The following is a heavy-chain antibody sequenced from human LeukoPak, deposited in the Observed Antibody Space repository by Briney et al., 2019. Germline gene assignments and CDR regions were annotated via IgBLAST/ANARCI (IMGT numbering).Heavy chain of an antibody. V-gene: IGHV3-30-3*01. CDR3: ARDLSSYGYYFDY. J-gene: IGHJ4*02. D-gene: IGHD5-18*01. CDR1: GFTFSSYA. Sequence: GGSLRLSCAASGFTFSSYAMHWVRQAPGKGLEWVAVISYDGSNKYYADSVKGRFTISRDNSKNTLYLQMNSLRAEDTAVYYCARDLSSYGYYFDYWGQGTLVTVPS. CDR2: ISYDGSNK.